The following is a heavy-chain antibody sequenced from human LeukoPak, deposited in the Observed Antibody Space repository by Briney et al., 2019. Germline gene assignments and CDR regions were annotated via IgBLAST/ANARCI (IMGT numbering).Heavy chain of an antibody. J-gene: IGHJ4*02. D-gene: IGHD3-10*01. CDR1: GFTFNSYS. CDR2: ISSSSSYI. CDR3: ARTDVLLWFGESSDY. Sequence: GGSLRLSCAASGFTFNSYSMNWVRQAPGKGLEWVSSISSSSSYIYYADSVKGRFTISRDNAKNTLYLQMNSLRAEDTAVYYCARTDVLLWFGESSDYWGQGTLVTVSS. V-gene: IGHV3-21*01.